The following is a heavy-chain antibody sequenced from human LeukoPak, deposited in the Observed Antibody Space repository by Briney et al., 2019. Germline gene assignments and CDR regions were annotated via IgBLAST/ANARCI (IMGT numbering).Heavy chain of an antibody. J-gene: IGHJ4*02. CDR1: GYTFTGYY. D-gene: IGHD3-10*01. Sequence: GASVKVSCKASGYTFTGYYMHWVRRAPGQGLEWMGWISAYNGNTNYAQKLQGRVTMTTDTSTSTAYMELRSLRSDDTAVYYCARDQTIRGSISAYWGQGTLVTVSS. CDR2: ISAYNGNT. CDR3: ARDQTIRGSISAY. V-gene: IGHV1-18*04.